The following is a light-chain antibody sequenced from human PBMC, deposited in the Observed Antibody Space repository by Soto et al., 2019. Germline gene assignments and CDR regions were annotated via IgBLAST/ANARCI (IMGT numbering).Light chain of an antibody. CDR1: QTISRW. J-gene: IGKJ5*01. CDR3: QQLNSYPQT. CDR2: SAS. V-gene: IGKV1-5*01. Sequence: DIQLTQPPSTLSASVGNEVTITCRASQTISRWLAWYQQKPGKPPKLLVYSASTLQSGVPSRFSGSGSGPDFTLTISSLQPEDSATYFCQQLNSYPQTFGQGTRLEIK.